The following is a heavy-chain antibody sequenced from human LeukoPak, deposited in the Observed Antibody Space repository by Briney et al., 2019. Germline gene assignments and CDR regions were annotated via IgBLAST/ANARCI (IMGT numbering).Heavy chain of an antibody. CDR2: INPNSGGT. CDR1: GYTFTGYY. V-gene: IGHV1-2*02. D-gene: IGHD3-3*01. Sequence: ASVKVSCKASGYTFTGYYMHWVRQAPGQGLEWMGWINPNSGGTNYAQKFQGRVTMTRDTSISTAYMELSRLRSDDTAVYYCARGMIFGVVISLLDAFDIWGQGTMVTVSS. J-gene: IGHJ3*02. CDR3: ARGMIFGVVISLLDAFDI.